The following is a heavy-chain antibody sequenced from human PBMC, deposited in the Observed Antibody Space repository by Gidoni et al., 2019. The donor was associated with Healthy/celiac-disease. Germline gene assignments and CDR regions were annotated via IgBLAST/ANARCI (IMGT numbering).Heavy chain of an antibody. CDR1: GGTFSSYA. Sequence: QVQLVQSGAEVKKPGSSVKVSCKASGGTFSSYAISWVRQAPGQGLEWMGGIIPIFGTANYAQKFQGRVTITADKSTSTAYMELSSLRSEDTAVYYCARDLGGGFYGSGSYYNYYYYYMDVWGKGTTVTVSS. CDR2: IIPIFGTA. D-gene: IGHD3-10*01. CDR3: ARDLGGGFYGSGSYYNYYYYYMDV. V-gene: IGHV1-69*06. J-gene: IGHJ6*03.